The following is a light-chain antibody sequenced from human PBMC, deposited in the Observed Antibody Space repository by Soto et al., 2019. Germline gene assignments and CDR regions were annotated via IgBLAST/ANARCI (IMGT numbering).Light chain of an antibody. V-gene: IGLV2-23*01. CDR2: EAS. J-gene: IGLJ1*01. Sequence: QSVLTQPASVSGSPGQSITISCTVTGSDVRTYNLVSWYQQHPGKVPKLIIYEASKRPSGVSNRFSGSQPGNTASLTVSGLQAEDEADYYCCSYAGDETYVFGSGTKVTVL. CDR1: GSDVRTYNL. CDR3: CSYAGDETYV.